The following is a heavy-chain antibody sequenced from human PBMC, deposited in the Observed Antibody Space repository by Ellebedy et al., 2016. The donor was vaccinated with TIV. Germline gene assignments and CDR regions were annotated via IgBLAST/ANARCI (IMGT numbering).Heavy chain of an antibody. J-gene: IGHJ4*02. CDR3: ARMRSYGFSTPEY. D-gene: IGHD3-16*01. Sequence: SETLSLTXRVLHYSTSGGYYWVWARSTPVKGLEWIGSMYHSGSAYYNPTLKSRVTMSVDTSKNQLSLRLSYVTAADTAIYYCARMRSYGFSTPEYWGQGTRVTVSS. CDR2: MYHSGSA. V-gene: IGHV4-38-2*01. CDR1: HYSTSGGYY.